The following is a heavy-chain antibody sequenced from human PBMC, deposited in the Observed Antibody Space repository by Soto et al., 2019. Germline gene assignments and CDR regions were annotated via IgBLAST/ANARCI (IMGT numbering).Heavy chain of an antibody. D-gene: IGHD6-13*01. V-gene: IGHV1-69*13. CDR3: ARISAAGIYYYYYYGMDV. J-gene: IGHJ6*02. CDR2: IIPIFGTA. CDR1: GGTFSSYA. Sequence: ASVKVSCKASGGTFSSYAISWVRQAPGQGLEWMGGIIPIFGTANYAQKFQGRVTITADESTSTAYMELSSLRSEDTAVYYCARISAAGIYYYYYYGMDVWGQGTTVTVSS.